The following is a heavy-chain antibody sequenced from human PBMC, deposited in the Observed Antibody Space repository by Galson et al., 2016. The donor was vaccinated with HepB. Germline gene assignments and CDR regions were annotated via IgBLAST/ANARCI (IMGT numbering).Heavy chain of an antibody. J-gene: IGHJ4*02. CDR2: ISGVPTRT. V-gene: IGHV1-18*01. CDR3: ARTPSGRFTRGWTYFFDY. CDR1: GYTFRSHG. D-gene: IGHD3-10*01. Sequence: SVKVSCKASGYTFRSHGVSWVRQAPGEGLEWIGWISGVPTRTNYAQRVQGRVTMTADSSTNTAYMELSSLRSDDSGIYFCARTPSGRFTRGWTYFFDYWGQGTLVTVSS.